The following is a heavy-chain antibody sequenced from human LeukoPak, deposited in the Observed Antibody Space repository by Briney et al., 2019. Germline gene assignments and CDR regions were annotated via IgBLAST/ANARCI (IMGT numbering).Heavy chain of an antibody. J-gene: IGHJ5*02. CDR2: IYYSGST. V-gene: IGHV4-39*01. Sequence: SETLSLTCTVSGGSISSSSYYWGWIRQPPGKGLEWIGSIYYSGSTYYNPSLKSRVTISVDTSKNQFSLKLSSVTAADTAVYYCASLLGYCSSISCVDPWGQGTLVTVSS. CDR1: GGSISSSSYY. D-gene: IGHD2-2*01. CDR3: ASLLGYCSSISCVDP.